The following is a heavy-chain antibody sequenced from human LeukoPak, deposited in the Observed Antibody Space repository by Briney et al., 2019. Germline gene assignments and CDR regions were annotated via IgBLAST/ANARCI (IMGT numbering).Heavy chain of an antibody. J-gene: IGHJ4*02. Sequence: SETLSLTCTVSGGSVSSGSYYWSWIRQPPGKGLEWIGYIYYSGSTNYNPSLKSRVTISVDTSKNQFSLKLSSVTPADTAVYYCARAGDYYGSGSYSAPFGYWGQGTLVTVSS. CDR2: IYYSGST. CDR1: GGSVSSGSYY. D-gene: IGHD3-10*01. CDR3: ARAGDYYGSGSYSAPFGY. V-gene: IGHV4-61*01.